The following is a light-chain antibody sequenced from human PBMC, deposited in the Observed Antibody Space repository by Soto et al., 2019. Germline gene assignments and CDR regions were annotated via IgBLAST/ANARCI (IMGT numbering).Light chain of an antibody. Sequence: EIVLTQSPGTLSLSPGERAALSCRVSQSVSSNYVAWYQQRPGQAPRLLMYAASSRATGIPDRFRGSGSGTDFTLTISRLEPEDFAVYYCQLYGSSPRYTFGQGTKVEI. CDR3: QLYGSSPRYT. J-gene: IGKJ2*01. CDR1: QSVSSNY. CDR2: AAS. V-gene: IGKV3-20*01.